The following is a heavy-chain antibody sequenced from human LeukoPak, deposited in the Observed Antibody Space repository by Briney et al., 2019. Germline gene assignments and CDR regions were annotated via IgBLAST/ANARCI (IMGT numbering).Heavy chain of an antibody. CDR2: IGARADTS. V-gene: IGHV3-23*01. CDR3: VKRDKGTFDY. CDR1: GFTVITND. D-gene: IGHD3-16*01. Sequence: GGSLRLSCAASGFTVITNDMTWVRQAPGKGLEWVSAIGARADTSDYADAVKGRFIISRDNSKNTLYLQMNSLRAEDTAVYYCVKRDKGTFDYWGRGTLVTVSS. J-gene: IGHJ4*02.